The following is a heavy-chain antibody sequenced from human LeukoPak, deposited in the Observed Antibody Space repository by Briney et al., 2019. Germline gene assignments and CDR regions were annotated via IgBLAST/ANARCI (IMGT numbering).Heavy chain of an antibody. Sequence: TVKVSCKASGGTFSSYAISWVRQAPGQGLEWMGGIIPIFGTANYAQKFQGRVTITADESTSTAYMELSSLRSEDTAVYYCARTYYDFWSGYYYYYMDVWGKGTTVTVSS. D-gene: IGHD3-3*01. V-gene: IGHV1-69*13. CDR1: GGTFSSYA. CDR3: ARTYYDFWSGYYYYYMDV. CDR2: IIPIFGTA. J-gene: IGHJ6*03.